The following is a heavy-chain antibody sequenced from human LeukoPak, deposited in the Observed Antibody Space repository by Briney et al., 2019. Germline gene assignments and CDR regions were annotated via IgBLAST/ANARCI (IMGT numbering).Heavy chain of an antibody. Sequence: SVKVSCKASGGTFSSYAISWVRHAPGQGLEWIGGIIPIFGTANYAQKYQGRVTITTDESTSTAYMELSSLRSEDTAVYYCAREFQNRGYYDSSGPAYWGQGTLVTVSS. J-gene: IGHJ4*02. V-gene: IGHV1-69*05. CDR3: AREFQNRGYYDSSGPAY. D-gene: IGHD3-22*01. CDR1: GGTFSSYA. CDR2: IIPIFGTA.